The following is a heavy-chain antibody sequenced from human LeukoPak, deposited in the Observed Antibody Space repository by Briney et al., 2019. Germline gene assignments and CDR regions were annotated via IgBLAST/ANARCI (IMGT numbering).Heavy chain of an antibody. V-gene: IGHV4-34*01. D-gene: IGHD3-9*01. J-gene: IGHJ4*02. Sequence: SETLSLTCAVSGHSISSGYYWGWIRQPPGKGLEWIGEINHSGSTNYNPSLKSRVTISVDTSKNQFSLKLSSVTAADTAVYYCARGKSRHILTGYNYWGQGTLVTVSS. CDR3: ARGKSRHILTGYNY. CDR1: GHSISSGYY. CDR2: INHSGST.